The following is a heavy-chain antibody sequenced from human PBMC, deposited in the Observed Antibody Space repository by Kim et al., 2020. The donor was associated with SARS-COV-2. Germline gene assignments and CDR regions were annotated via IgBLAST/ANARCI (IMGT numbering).Heavy chain of an antibody. D-gene: IGHD1-1*01. CDR1: GASLSSNY. CDR3: AAGTIGNPDSDY. J-gene: IGHJ4*02. CDR2: IYHIGTT. V-gene: IGHV4-59*01. Sequence: SETLSLTCTVSGASLSSNYWSWVRQTPGKGLEWIGYIYHIGTTHHNPSLKSRFTMSVDTSKNQLSLQLTSVTAADTGIYYCAAGTIGNPDSDYWGPGARVTVSS.